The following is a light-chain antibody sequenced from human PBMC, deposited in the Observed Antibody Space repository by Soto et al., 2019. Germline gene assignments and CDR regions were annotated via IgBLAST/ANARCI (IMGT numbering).Light chain of an antibody. CDR1: QSVTYTY. CDR3: QEYGSSRT. V-gene: IGKV3-20*01. CDR2: GAS. Sequence: EIVLTQSPGTLSLSPGESATLSCRASQSVTYTYLAWYQQRHGQAPRLLIYGASNRATGMPDRFSGSGSGTDFTLTISRLEPEDFAVYYCQEYGSSRTFGQGTKVEIK. J-gene: IGKJ1*01.